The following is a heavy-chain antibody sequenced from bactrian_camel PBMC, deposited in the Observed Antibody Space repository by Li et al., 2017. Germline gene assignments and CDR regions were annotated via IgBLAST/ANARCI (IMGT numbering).Heavy chain of an antibody. CDR3: AAASGPYYRAAKDYNY. Sequence: HVQLVESGGGSVQAGGSLSLSCASSGYTFYLMAWFRQAPGKEREGVAAIYLGSGTTHYADSVKGRFTISQDNEKNTVYLQMNSLKPEDTATYRCAAASGPYYRAAKDYNYWGQGTQVTVS. V-gene: IGHV3S1*01. CDR1: GYTFYL. J-gene: IGHJ4*01. CDR2: IYLGSGTT. D-gene: IGHD1*01.